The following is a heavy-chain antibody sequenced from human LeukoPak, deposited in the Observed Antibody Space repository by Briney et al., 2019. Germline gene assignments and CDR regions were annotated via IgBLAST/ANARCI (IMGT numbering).Heavy chain of an antibody. CDR2: ISYDGSNK. CDR1: GFTFSSCG. V-gene: IGHV3-30*18. D-gene: IGHD2-21*02. Sequence: PGGSLRLSCAASGFTFSSCGMHWVRQAPGKGLEWMAVISYDGSNKYYADSVKGRFTISRDNSKNTLYLQMNSLRAEDTAVYYCAKAEGDYYLPAFDIWGQGTMVTVSS. J-gene: IGHJ3*02. CDR3: AKAEGDYYLPAFDI.